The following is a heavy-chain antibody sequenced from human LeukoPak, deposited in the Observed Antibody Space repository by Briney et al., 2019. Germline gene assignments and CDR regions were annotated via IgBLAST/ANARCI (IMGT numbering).Heavy chain of an antibody. V-gene: IGHV4-59*08. J-gene: IGHJ4*02. CDR2: IYYSGST. D-gene: IGHD5-18*01. CDR3: ARLKKPTTAWIQLWFDY. CDR1: GGSISSYY. Sequence: PSETLSLTCTVSGGSISSYYWSWIRQPPGKGLEWIGYIYYSGSTNYNPSLKSRVTISVDTSKNQFSLKLSSVTAADTAVYYCARLKKPTTAWIQLWFDYWGQGTLVTVSS.